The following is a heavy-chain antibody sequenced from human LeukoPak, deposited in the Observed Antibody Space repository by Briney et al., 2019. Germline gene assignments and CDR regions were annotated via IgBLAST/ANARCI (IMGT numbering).Heavy chain of an antibody. CDR2: INPKSGGT. V-gene: IGHV1-2*02. Sequence: ASVKVSCTASGYTFTVYYMHWGRHAPGQGLEWMGWINPKSGGTSYAQKFQGRVTMTTDTSISTAYMELSRLRSDDTAVYYCARDGVGYYDSSGYYYFQHWGQGTLVTVSS. CDR3: ARDGVGYYDSSGYYYFQH. D-gene: IGHD3-22*01. CDR1: GYTFTVYY. J-gene: IGHJ1*01.